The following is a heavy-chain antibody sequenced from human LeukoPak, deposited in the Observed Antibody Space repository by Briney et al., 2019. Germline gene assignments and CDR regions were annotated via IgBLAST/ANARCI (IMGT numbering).Heavy chain of an antibody. J-gene: IGHJ4*02. CDR2: ISDSGGGT. CDR3: DGADF. V-gene: IGHV3-23*01. Sequence: GGSLRLSCAASGFTFSRYSMNWAREAPGKGLEWVSTISDSGGGTYYADSVMGRFTISRDNSKNTLYLQMNSMRADDTAVYYCDGADFWGQGTLVTVSS. CDR1: GFTFSRYS.